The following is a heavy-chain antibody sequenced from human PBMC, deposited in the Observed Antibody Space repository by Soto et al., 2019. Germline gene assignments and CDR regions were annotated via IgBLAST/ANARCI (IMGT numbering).Heavy chain of an antibody. CDR3: ARVLGHDYGDYDDAFDI. Sequence: QVQLVESGGGVVQPGRSLRLSCAASGFTFSSYGMHWVRQAPGKGLEWVAVIWYDGSNKYYVDSVKGRFTISRDNSKNTLYLQMNSLRAEDTAVYYCARVLGHDYGDYDDAFDIWGQGTMVTVSS. CDR1: GFTFSSYG. D-gene: IGHD4-17*01. V-gene: IGHV3-33*01. CDR2: IWYDGSNK. J-gene: IGHJ3*02.